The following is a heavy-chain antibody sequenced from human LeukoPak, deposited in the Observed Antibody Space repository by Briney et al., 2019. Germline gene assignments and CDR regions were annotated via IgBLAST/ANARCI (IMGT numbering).Heavy chain of an antibody. D-gene: IGHD3-10*01. V-gene: IGHV3-53*01. CDR2: IYSGGST. J-gene: IGHJ6*03. Sequence: GGSLRLTCAASGFTVSSNYMSWVRQAPGKGLEWVSVIYSGGSTYYADSVKGRFTISRDNSKNTLYLQMNSLRAEDTAVYYCARTDSGGGGIWFGDREPHYYYYMDVWGKGTTVTVSS. CDR3: ARTDSGGGGIWFGDREPHYYYYMDV. CDR1: GFTVSSNY.